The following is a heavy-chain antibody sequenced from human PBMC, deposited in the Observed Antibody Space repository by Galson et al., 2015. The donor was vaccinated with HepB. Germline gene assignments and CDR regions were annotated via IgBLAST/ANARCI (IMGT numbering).Heavy chain of an antibody. J-gene: IGHJ3*02. CDR2: IYHSGST. D-gene: IGHD3-16*01. Sequence: ETLSLTCAVSGGSISSSNWWSWVRQPPGKGLEWIGEIYHSGSTNYNPSLKSRVTISVDKSKNQFSLKLSSVTAADTAVYYCASLFYVWGSYPWAFDIWGQGTMVTVSS. CDR1: GGSISSSNW. CDR3: ASLFYVWGSYPWAFDI. V-gene: IGHV4-4*02.